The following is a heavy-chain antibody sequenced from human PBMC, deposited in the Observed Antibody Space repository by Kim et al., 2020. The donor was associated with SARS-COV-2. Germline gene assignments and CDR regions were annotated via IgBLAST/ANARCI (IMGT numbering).Heavy chain of an antibody. CDR1: GFTFSNYA. J-gene: IGHJ4*02. Sequence: GGSLRLSCAASGFTFSNYAMHWVRQAPGKGLEWMAVISHDGSKEYYGDSVKGRFTISRDNSRNTLSLQMNSLRGEDTAVYSCVKDREYCSGGTCYNGILDHSGQGTLVTVSS. V-gene: IGHV3-30*18. CDR3: VKDREYCSGGTCYNGILDH. D-gene: IGHD2-15*01. CDR2: ISHDGSKE.